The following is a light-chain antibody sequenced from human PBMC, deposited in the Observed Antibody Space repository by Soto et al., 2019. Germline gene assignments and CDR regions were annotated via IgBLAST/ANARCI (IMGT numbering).Light chain of an antibody. CDR2: DVS. Sequence: QSALTQPASVSGSPGQSITISCTGTTNDVGGYNFVSWYRQKPGKAPKLMIYDVSSRPSGVSNRFSGSKSGNTASLTISGLQAEDEADYYCSSYTDSSSLVVFGGGTQLTVL. J-gene: IGLJ2*01. CDR1: TNDVGGYNF. CDR3: SSYTDSSSLVV. V-gene: IGLV2-14*01.